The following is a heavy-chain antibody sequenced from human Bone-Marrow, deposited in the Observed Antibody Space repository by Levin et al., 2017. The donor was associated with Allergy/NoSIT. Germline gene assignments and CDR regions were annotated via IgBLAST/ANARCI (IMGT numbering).Heavy chain of an antibody. CDR3: ARTADYSNSYYYYYGMDV. D-gene: IGHD4-11*01. Sequence: QTLSLTCTFSGFSISTTGMYVSWIRQPPGKALEWLARIDWDDDKYYSTSLKTRLTISKDTSKNQVILTMTNMDPVDTATYYCARTADYSNSYYYYYGMDVWGQGTTVTVSS. CDR2: IDWDDDK. CDR1: GFSISTTGMY. J-gene: IGHJ6*02. V-gene: IGHV2-70*11.